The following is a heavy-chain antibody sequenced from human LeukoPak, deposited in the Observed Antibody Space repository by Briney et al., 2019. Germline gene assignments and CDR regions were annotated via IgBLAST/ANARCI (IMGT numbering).Heavy chain of an antibody. CDR1: GGSISSYY. CDR3: ARGRELGVSSWYFDL. Sequence: PSETLSLTCTVSGGSISSYYWSWIRQPPGKGLEWIGYIYYSGSTNYNPSLKSRVTISVDTSKNQFSLKLSSVTAADTAVYYCARGRELGVSSWYFDLWGRGTLVTVPS. J-gene: IGHJ2*01. V-gene: IGHV4-59*01. D-gene: IGHD7-27*01. CDR2: IYYSGST.